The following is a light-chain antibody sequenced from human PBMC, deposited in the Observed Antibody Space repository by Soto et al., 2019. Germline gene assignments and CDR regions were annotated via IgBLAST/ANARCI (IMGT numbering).Light chain of an antibody. CDR1: QDIRSS. J-gene: IGKJ4*01. CDR3: PQDSSWPLT. Sequence: VMTQSQATLSVSPGEIVTLSCRASQDIRSSLALYQQKPCQAPRLLIYGASIRATGVPATFSGSGSGTEFTLSISSLQSEHLGVYYCPQDSSWPLTFGGGTKV. V-gene: IGKV3-15*01. CDR2: GAS.